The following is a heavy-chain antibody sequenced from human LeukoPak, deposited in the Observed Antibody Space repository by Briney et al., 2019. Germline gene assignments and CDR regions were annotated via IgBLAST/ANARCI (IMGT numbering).Heavy chain of an antibody. D-gene: IGHD5-24*01. J-gene: IGHJ6*02. CDR2: IAWNGDSI. Sequence: GGSLRLSCAASGFTFDDYAMHWVRQAPGKGLEWVSGIAWNGDSIAYADSVKGRFIISRDNAENSLSLIMNSLKLEDTALYYCVKGYWLHPSDYGMDVWGQGTTVIVSS. V-gene: IGHV3-9*01. CDR1: GFTFDDYA. CDR3: VKGYWLHPSDYGMDV.